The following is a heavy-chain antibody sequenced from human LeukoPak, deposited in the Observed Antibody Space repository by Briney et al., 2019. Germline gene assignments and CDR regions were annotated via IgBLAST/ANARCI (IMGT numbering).Heavy chain of an antibody. J-gene: IGHJ4*02. D-gene: IGHD1-1*01. CDR1: GYTITGYY. CDR3: ARDRHWNQGNFDY. V-gene: IGHV1-2*02. CDR2: INPNSGDT. Sequence: ASVKVSCKASGYTITGYYIHWVRQAPGQGLEWMGWINPNSGDTNYAQKFQGRDTMTRDTSINTAFMELSRLRSDDTAVYYCARDRHWNQGNFDYWGQGTLVTVSS.